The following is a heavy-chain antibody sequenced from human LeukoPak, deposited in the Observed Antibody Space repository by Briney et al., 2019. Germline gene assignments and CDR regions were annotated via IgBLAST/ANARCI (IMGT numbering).Heavy chain of an antibody. CDR2: IWYDGSNT. Sequence: GRSLRLSCAASGFTFSSYGMHWVRQAPGKGLEWVAFIWYDGSNTYYADSVKGRFTISRDNSKNTLYLQMNSLRAEDTAVYYCARDTMVARSSGMDVWGQGTTVTVSS. J-gene: IGHJ6*02. D-gene: IGHD3-10*01. CDR1: GFTFSSYG. CDR3: ARDTMVARSSGMDV. V-gene: IGHV3-33*01.